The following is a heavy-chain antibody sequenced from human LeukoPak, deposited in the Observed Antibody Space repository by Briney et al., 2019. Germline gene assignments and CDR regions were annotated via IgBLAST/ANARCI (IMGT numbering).Heavy chain of an antibody. D-gene: IGHD3-3*01. CDR3: ASRFIDFWSGYSN. CDR2: ISSSGSTI. J-gene: IGHJ4*02. CDR1: GFTFSDYY. V-gene: IGHV3-11*04. Sequence: GGSLRLSCAASGFTFSDYYMSWIRQAPGKGLEWVSYISSSGSTIYYADSVKGRFTISRDNAKNSLYLQMNSLRAEDTAVYYCASRFIDFWSGYSNWGQGTLVTVSS.